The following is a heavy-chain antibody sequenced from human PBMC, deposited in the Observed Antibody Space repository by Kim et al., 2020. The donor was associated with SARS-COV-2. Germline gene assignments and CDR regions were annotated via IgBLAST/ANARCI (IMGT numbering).Heavy chain of an antibody. J-gene: IGHJ3*02. Sequence: GGSLRLSYTTSGFTFSTYGMSWVRQAPGKGLERVAGISASGATTNHADSVKGRFTISRDNSKNTLYLQMNRLRAEDTAVYYCAKSRPPGSVLIGAFDIWGQGTFVTVSS. V-gene: IGHV3-23*01. CDR1: GFTFSTYG. CDR3: AKSRPPGSVLIGAFDI. CDR2: ISASGATT. D-gene: IGHD3-10*01.